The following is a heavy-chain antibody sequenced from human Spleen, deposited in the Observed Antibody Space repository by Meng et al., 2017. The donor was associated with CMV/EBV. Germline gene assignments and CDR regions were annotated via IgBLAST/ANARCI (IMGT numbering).Heavy chain of an antibody. CDR2: IYYSGST. J-gene: IGHJ4*02. Sequence: SETLSLTCTVSGGSISSIDYYWSWIRQSPGKGLEWIGYIYYSGSTYYNPSLRSRVTFSVDTSKNQSSLKLTSVTAADTAVYYCARARFDYWGQGTLVTVSS. CDR1: GGSISSIDYY. CDR3: ARARFDY. V-gene: IGHV4-30-4*08.